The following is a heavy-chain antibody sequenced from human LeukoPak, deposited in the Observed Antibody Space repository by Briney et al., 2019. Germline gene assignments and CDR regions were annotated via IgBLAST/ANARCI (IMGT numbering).Heavy chain of an antibody. CDR2: ISYDGSNK. CDR3: ARGRAGGY. V-gene: IGHV3-30-3*01. D-gene: IGHD3-16*01. CDR1: GFTFSSYA. J-gene: IGHJ4*02. Sequence: GRSLRLSCAASGFTFSSYAMHWVRQAPGKGLEWVAVISYDGSNKYYADSVKGRFTISRDNSKNTLYLQMNSLRAEDTAVYYCARGRAGGYWGQGTLVTVSS.